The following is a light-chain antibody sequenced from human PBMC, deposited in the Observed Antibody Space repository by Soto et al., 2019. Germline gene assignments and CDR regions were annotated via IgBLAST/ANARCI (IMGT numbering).Light chain of an antibody. Sequence: QSALTQPASVSGSPGQSITISCTGTSSDVGGYDYVSWYQQHPGTAPKLMIYEVSNRPSGISNRFSGSKSGNTASLTISGLQTEDEADYYCSSYTRSSTVVFGGGTKVTVL. CDR2: EVS. V-gene: IGLV2-14*01. J-gene: IGLJ3*02. CDR1: SSDVGGYDY. CDR3: SSYTRSSTVV.